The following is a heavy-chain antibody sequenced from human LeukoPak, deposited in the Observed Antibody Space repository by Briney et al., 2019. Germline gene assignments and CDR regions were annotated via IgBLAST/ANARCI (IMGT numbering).Heavy chain of an antibody. Sequence: PSETLSLTCTVSGGSISSSSYYWGWIRQPPGKGLEWIGGIYYSGSTYYNPSLKSRVTISVDTSKNQFSLKLSSVTAADTAVYYCARHGLEMATLGPSYYGMDVWGQGTTVTVS. CDR2: IYYSGST. CDR3: ARHGLEMATLGPSYYGMDV. V-gene: IGHV4-39*01. D-gene: IGHD5-24*01. J-gene: IGHJ6*02. CDR1: GGSISSSSYY.